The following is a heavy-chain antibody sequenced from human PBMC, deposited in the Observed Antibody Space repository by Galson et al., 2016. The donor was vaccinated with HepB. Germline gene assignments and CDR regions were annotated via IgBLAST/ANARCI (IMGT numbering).Heavy chain of an antibody. V-gene: IGHV3-48*01. CDR1: GFSFSDYS. J-gene: IGHJ5*02. CDR3: ARNLLVARRPENWFAP. D-gene: IGHD2-21*01. Sequence: SLRLSCAASGFSFSDYSMNWIRQTPGKGLEWISYIRNTSETIYYAASVKGRFTISRDHAKQSLYLQMNSPRGEDTALYYCARNLLVARRPENWFAPGGQGTLVTVSS. CDR2: IRNTSETI.